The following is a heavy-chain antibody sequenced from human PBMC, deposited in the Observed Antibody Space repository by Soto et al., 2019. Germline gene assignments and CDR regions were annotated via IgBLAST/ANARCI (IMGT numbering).Heavy chain of an antibody. D-gene: IGHD2-15*01. V-gene: IGHV3-74*01. J-gene: IGHJ3*02. Sequence: GGSLRLSCAASGFTFNNYWMHWVRQAPGKGLVWVAHINTDGAITTYADSVKGRFTISRDNTKNTLYLQMNSLRAEDTAVYYCASHHCRGGSCYGGDAFDIWGQGTMVTV. CDR3: ASHHCRGGSCYGGDAFDI. CDR1: GFTFNNYW. CDR2: INTDGAIT.